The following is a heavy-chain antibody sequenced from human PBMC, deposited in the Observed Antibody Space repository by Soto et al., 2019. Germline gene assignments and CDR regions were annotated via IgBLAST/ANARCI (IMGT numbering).Heavy chain of an antibody. Sequence: ASVKVSGKASGFTFTSSAVQWVRQARGQRLEWIGWIVVGSGNTNYAQKFQGRVTMTRDTSISTAYMELNRLRSDDTAVYYCARDQSPSSGWPGMDVWGQGTTVTVSS. CDR3: ARDQSPSSGWPGMDV. J-gene: IGHJ6*02. CDR2: IVVGSGNT. V-gene: IGHV1-58*01. D-gene: IGHD6-19*01. CDR1: GFTFTSSA.